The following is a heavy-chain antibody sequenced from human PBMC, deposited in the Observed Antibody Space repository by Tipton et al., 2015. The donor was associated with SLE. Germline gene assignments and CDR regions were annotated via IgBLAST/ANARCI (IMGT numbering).Heavy chain of an antibody. Sequence: GLVKPSETLSLTCSVSGYSISSGYYWGWIRQSPGKGLEWIASVDHSRTTYYNPSLKSRINISVDTSRNQFSLRLSSVTAADPAVYYCARLIIVDHSFDYWGQGSLVTVSS. D-gene: IGHD2/OR15-2a*01. J-gene: IGHJ4*02. V-gene: IGHV4-38-2*02. CDR3: ARLIIVDHSFDY. CDR1: GYSISSGYY. CDR2: VDHSRTT.